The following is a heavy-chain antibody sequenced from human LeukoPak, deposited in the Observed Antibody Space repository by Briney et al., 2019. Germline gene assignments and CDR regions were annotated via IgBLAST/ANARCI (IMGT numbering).Heavy chain of an antibody. V-gene: IGHV1-69*13. CDR2: IIPIFGTA. D-gene: IGHD3-22*01. CDR1: GGTFSGYA. Sequence: ASVKVSCKASGGTFSGYAISWVRQAPGQGLEWMGGIIPIFGTANYAQKFQGRVTITADESTSTAYMELSSLRSEDTAVYYCARDSHPYDSSGGRNWFDPWGQGTLVTVSS. J-gene: IGHJ5*02. CDR3: ARDSHPYDSSGGRNWFDP.